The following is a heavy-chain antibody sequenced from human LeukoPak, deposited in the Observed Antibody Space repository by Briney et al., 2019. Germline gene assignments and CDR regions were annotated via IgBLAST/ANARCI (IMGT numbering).Heavy chain of an antibody. CDR1: GYTFTSYY. Sequence: ASVKVSCKASGYTFTSYYMHWVRQAPGQGLEWMGIINPSGGSTSYAQKFQGRVTMTRDTSTSTVYMGLSSLRSEDTAVYYCARRSTLYSSGRFYFDYWGQGTLVTVSS. V-gene: IGHV1-46*01. CDR2: INPSGGST. CDR3: ARRSTLYSSGRFYFDY. D-gene: IGHD6-19*01. J-gene: IGHJ4*02.